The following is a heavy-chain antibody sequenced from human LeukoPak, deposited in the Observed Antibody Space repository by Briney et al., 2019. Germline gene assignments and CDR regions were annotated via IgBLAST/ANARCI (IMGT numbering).Heavy chain of an antibody. Sequence: GSLRLSCAASGFTFSTTAMTWIRQPPGKGLEWIGYIYYSGSTNYNPSLKSRVTISVDTSKNQFSLKLSSVTAADTAVYYCARHSPLTGDAFDIWGQGTMVTVSS. D-gene: IGHD7-27*01. J-gene: IGHJ3*02. CDR3: ARHSPLTGDAFDI. V-gene: IGHV4-59*08. CDR2: IYYSGST. CDR1: GFTFSTTA.